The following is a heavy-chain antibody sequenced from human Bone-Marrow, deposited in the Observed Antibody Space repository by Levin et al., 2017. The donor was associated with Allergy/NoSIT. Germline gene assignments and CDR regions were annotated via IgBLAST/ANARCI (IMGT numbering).Heavy chain of an antibody. CDR2: IPYDGSKT. CDR3: ARGNAWYIDY. J-gene: IGHJ4*02. V-gene: IGHV3-30*14. D-gene: IGHD1-14*01. CDR1: GFSFSSYA. Sequence: GGSLRLSCAASGFSFSSYALHWVRQAPGKGLEWMASIPYDGSKTEYADSVKGRLTISRDNSRNTLYARMNSLGAEDTAVYYCARGNAWYIDYWGQGTLVTVAS.